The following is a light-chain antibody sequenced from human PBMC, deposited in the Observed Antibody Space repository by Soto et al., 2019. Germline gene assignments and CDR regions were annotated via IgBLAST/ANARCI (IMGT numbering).Light chain of an antibody. CDR1: QSLVSSHGDTY. Sequence: DVVLTQSPLSLPVTLGQPASISCRSSQSLVSSHGDTYLNWFHQRPGQSPRRLIYDVSKRDSGVQDRFSGSGSGTDFTLKISRVEAEDVGVYYCMQGTHWPPFTFGPGTRVDFK. CDR2: DVS. J-gene: IGKJ3*01. CDR3: MQGTHWPPFT. V-gene: IGKV2-30*01.